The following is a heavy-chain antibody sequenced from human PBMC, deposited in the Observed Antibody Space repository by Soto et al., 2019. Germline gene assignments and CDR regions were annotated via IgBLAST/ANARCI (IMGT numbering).Heavy chain of an antibody. D-gene: IGHD3-10*01. CDR3: AKSLRGIIIDFDY. CDR1: GLTFTTNA. Sequence: GSLRLSCAASGLTFTTNAMSWVRQAPGKGLEWVSAISGSGGSTYYVDSVKGRFTISRDNSKNTLYLQMNSLRAEDTAVYYCAKSLRGIIIDFDYWGQGTQVTVSS. CDR2: ISGSGGST. V-gene: IGHV3-23*01. J-gene: IGHJ4*02.